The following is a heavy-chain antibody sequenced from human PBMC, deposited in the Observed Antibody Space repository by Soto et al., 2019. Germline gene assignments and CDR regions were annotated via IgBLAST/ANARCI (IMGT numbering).Heavy chain of an antibody. D-gene: IGHD1-20*01. Sequence: SETLSLTCAVYGGSFSGYYWTWIRQPPGKGLEWIGSVFYTGFTSYNPSLESRVSVSVDTSKNQFSLKVSGVSAADTAVYYCATSQKGYNWNYFDHWGQGALVTVSS. J-gene: IGHJ4*02. CDR3: ATSQKGYNWNYFDH. V-gene: IGHV4-34*12. CDR1: GGSFSGYY. CDR2: VFYTGFT.